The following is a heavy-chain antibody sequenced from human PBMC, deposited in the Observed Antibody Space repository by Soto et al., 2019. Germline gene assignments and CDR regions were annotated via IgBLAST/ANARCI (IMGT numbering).Heavy chain of an antibody. CDR3: ASSAGLDHLLNYYGLNV. D-gene: IGHD6-13*01. Sequence: QVLLVQSSAEVKKPGSSVKVSCKASGGTFTSTAFSWVRQAPGQGLEWMGGIIPVLGTPNYEQKFQARLTVTANASTTTVHMELSSLRSDDTAVYYCASSAGLDHLLNYYGLNVWGQGTTVTV. J-gene: IGHJ6*02. CDR1: GGTFTSTA. V-gene: IGHV1-69*01. CDR2: IIPVLGTP.